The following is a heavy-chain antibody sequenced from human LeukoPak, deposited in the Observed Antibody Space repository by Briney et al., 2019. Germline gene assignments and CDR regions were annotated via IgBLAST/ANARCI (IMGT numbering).Heavy chain of an antibody. CDR3: ARLDVNWFDP. CDR2: IYYSGST. J-gene: IGHJ5*02. Sequence: SETLSLTCTVSGGSISSSSYYWGWIRQPPGKGLEWIGDIYYSGSTYYNPSLKSRVTISVDTSKNRFSLKLSSVTAADTAVYYCARLDVNWFDPWGQGTLVTVSS. V-gene: IGHV4-39*01. CDR1: GGSISSSSYY. D-gene: IGHD1-1*01.